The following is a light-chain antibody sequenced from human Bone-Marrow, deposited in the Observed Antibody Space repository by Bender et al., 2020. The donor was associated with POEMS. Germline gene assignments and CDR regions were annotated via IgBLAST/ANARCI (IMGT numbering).Light chain of an antibody. CDR3: QVWDSVSDLVV. Sequence: SSGLTQPPSVSVAPGQTARIACGGGDIGSTTVHWFQQKPGQAPLLIVYDDSDRPSGIPERFSGSRSGNTATLTISRVEAGDEADYSCQVWDSVSDLVVFGGGTKLTVL. J-gene: IGLJ3*02. CDR2: DDS. V-gene: IGLV3-21*02. CDR1: DIGSTT.